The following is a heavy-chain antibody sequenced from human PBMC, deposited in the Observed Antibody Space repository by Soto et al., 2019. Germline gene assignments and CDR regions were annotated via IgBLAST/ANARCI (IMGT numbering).Heavy chain of an antibody. V-gene: IGHV3-30*18. CDR2: ISYDGSNK. D-gene: IGHD3-3*01. J-gene: IGHJ6*02. CDR1: GFTFSSYG. CDR3: AKDAAGYYDFWSGYYSYYYYGTDV. Sequence: AGSLTLSCAVSGFTFSSYGMHWVRQAPGKGMEWVAVISYDGSNKYYADSVKGRFTISRDNSKNTLYLQMNSLRAEDTAVYYCAKDAAGYYDFWSGYYSYYYYGTDVWGQGTTVTVSS.